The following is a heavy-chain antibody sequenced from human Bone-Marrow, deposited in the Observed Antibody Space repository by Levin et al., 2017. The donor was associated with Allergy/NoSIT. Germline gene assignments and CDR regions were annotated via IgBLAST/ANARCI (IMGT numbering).Heavy chain of an antibody. J-gene: IGHJ6*02. CDR2: ISYDGSNK. CDR3: AREGITMVRGAPRNHYGMDV. D-gene: IGHD3-10*01. Sequence: SLKISCAASGFTFSSYAMHWVRQAPGKGLEWVAVISYDGSNKYYADSVKGRFTISRDNSKNTLYLQMNSLRAEDTAVYYCAREGITMVRGAPRNHYGMDVWGQGTTVTVSS. CDR1: GFTFSSYA. V-gene: IGHV3-30*04.